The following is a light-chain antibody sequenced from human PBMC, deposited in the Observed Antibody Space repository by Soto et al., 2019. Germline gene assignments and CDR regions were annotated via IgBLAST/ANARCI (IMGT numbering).Light chain of an antibody. Sequence: EIVMTQSPATLSVSPGERATLSCRASQSISSNLAWYQQKPGQPPRLLLYGASARATGIPARFSGSGSGTEFTLTISNVQSEDSTFYYCQQYNHSPAVTFGQGTRLEIK. CDR3: QQYNHSPAVT. V-gene: IGKV3-15*01. J-gene: IGKJ5*01. CDR2: GAS. CDR1: QSISSN.